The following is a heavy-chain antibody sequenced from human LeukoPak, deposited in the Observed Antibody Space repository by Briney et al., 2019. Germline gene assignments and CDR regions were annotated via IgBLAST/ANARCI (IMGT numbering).Heavy chain of an antibody. CDR3: ARETMATIPWWFDP. Sequence: PGGSLRLSCAASGFTFSSYSMNWARQAPGKGLEWASYVSSSSSTIYYADSVKGRFTISRDNAKNSLYLQMNSLRAEDTAVYYCARETMATIPWWFDPWGQGTLVTVSS. D-gene: IGHD5-24*01. J-gene: IGHJ5*02. CDR2: VSSSSSTI. V-gene: IGHV3-48*01. CDR1: GFTFSSYS.